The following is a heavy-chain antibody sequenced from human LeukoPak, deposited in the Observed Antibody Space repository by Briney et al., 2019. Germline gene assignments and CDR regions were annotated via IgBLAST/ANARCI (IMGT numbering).Heavy chain of an antibody. CDR3: ARVFVATISYYYYGMDV. CDR1: GFTVFNNY. CDR2: IHSGGST. Sequence: PGGSLRLSCAVSGFTVFNNYMSWGRQAPGKGLGWVSVIHSGGSTYYADSVKGRFTTSRDKSKNTLYLQMYSLRAEDTAVYYCARVFVATISYYYYGMDVWGQGTTVTVSS. D-gene: IGHD5-12*01. J-gene: IGHJ6*02. V-gene: IGHV3-66*01.